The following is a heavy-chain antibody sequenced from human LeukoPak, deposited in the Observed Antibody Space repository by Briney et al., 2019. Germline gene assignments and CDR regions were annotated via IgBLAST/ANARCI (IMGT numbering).Heavy chain of an antibody. CDR3: ERISVAGTPLDAFDI. Sequence: GGSLRLSCAASEFTFSSYWMTWVRQAPGKGLEWVANIKQDGSKKNYVDSVKGRFTISRDNAKNSLYLQMNSLRAEDTAVYYCERISVAGTPLDAFDIWGQGTIVTVSS. V-gene: IGHV3-7*01. D-gene: IGHD6-19*01. CDR1: EFTFSSYW. J-gene: IGHJ3*02. CDR2: IKQDGSKK.